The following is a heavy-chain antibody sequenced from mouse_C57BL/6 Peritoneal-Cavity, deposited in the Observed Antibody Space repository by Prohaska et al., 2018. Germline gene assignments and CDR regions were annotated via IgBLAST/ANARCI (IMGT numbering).Heavy chain of an antibody. V-gene: IGHV1-61*01. Sequence: QVQLQQPGAELVRPGSSVKLSCKASGYTFISYWMDWVKQRPGQGLEWIGKIYPSDSETHYNQKFKDKATLTVDKSSSTAYMQLSSLTSEDSAVYYCAIDSSGYYFDYWGQGTTLTVSS. CDR1: GYTFISYW. CDR2: IYPSDSET. J-gene: IGHJ2*01. D-gene: IGHD3-2*02. CDR3: AIDSSGYYFDY.